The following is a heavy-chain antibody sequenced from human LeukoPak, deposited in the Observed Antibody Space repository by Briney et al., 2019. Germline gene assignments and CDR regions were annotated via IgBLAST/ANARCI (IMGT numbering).Heavy chain of an antibody. D-gene: IGHD5-24*01. J-gene: IGHJ6*03. CDR3: ARSLEMATRTSPYYYYMDV. V-gene: IGHV1-69*13. CDR1: GGTFSSYA. CDR2: IIPIFGTA. Sequence: VASVKVSCKASGGTFSSYAISWGRQAPGQGLEWMGGIIPIFGTANYAQKFQGRVTITADESTSTAYMELSSLRSEDTAVYYCARSLEMATRTSPYYYYMDVWGKGTTVTVSS.